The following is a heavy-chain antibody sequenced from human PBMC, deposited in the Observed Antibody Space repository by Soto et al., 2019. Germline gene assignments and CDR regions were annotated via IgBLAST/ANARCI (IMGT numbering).Heavy chain of an antibody. CDR2: IYYSGST. V-gene: IGHV4-39*01. CDR1: GGSISSSSYY. Sequence: ETLSLTCTVSGGSISSSSYYWGWIRQPPGKGLEWIGSIYYSGSTYYNPSLKSRVTISVDTSKNQFSLKLSSVTAADTAVYYCARHKPDRGERYFDWLLPDYYYYGMDVWGQGTTVTVSS. CDR3: ARHKPDRGERYFDWLLPDYYYYGMDV. J-gene: IGHJ6*02. D-gene: IGHD3-9*01.